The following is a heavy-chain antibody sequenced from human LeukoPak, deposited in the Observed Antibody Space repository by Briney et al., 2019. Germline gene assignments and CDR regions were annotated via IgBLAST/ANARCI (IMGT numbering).Heavy chain of an antibody. CDR2: IYYSGST. CDR3: ARSPSRDSSSYDY. CDR1: GGSISSFY. J-gene: IGHJ4*02. V-gene: IGHV4-59*01. D-gene: IGHD6-6*01. Sequence: SETLSLTCTVSGGSISSFYWSWIRQPAGKGLEWIGYIYYSGSTNYNPSLKSRVTISVDTSKNQFSLKLSSVTAADTAVYYCARSPSRDSSSYDYWGQGTLVTVSS.